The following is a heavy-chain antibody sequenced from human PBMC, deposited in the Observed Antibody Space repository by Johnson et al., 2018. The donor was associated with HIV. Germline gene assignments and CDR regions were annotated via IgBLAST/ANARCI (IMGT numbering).Heavy chain of an antibody. CDR2: INWNGGST. D-gene: IGHD1-26*01. Sequence: VQLVESGGGVVRPGRSLRLSCAASGFTFDDYGMTWVRQPPGKGLEWVSGINWNGGSTGYADSVKGRFTISRDNAKNSLYLEMNSLRAEDTALYYCAKDRSMDDAFDIWGQGTMVTVSS. CDR1: GFTFDDYG. J-gene: IGHJ3*02. CDR3: AKDRSMDDAFDI. V-gene: IGHV3-20*04.